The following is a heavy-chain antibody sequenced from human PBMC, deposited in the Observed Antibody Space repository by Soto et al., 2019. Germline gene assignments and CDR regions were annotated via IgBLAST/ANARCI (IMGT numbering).Heavy chain of an antibody. CDR3: AKGVYHNGWYYSDY. D-gene: IGHD6-19*01. V-gene: IGHV3-30*18. CDR2: FSYNGVNR. Sequence: QVQLVESGGGGVQPGGSLRLSCVASGFTFSNFGMHWVRQAPGKGLEWVALFSYNGVNRDYADSAQGRFTISRDNCKNTLYLQMNNLRAEDTAVYYCAKGVYHNGWYYSDYGGQGALVTVSS. J-gene: IGHJ4*02. CDR1: GFTFSNFG.